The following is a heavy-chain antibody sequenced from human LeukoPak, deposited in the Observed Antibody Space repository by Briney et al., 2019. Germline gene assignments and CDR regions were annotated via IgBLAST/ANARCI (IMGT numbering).Heavy chain of an antibody. CDR2: ISSSSSYI. CDR3: AKETLYGDYFDY. Sequence: GGSLRLSCAASGFTFSSYSMNWVRQAPGKGLEWVSSISSSSSYIYYADSVKGRFTISRDNSKNTLYLQMNSLRAEDTAVYYCAKETLYGDYFDYWGQGTLVTVSS. D-gene: IGHD4-17*01. CDR1: GFTFSSYS. V-gene: IGHV3-21*04. J-gene: IGHJ4*02.